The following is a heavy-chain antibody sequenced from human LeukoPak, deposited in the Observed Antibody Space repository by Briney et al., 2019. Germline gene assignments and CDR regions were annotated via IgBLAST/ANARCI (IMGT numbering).Heavy chain of an antibody. D-gene: IGHD3-10*01. V-gene: IGHV3-48*01. Sequence: GGSLRLSCSASGFLFNDYSMNWVRQAPGKGREWISYIGIDSGNTHYADSVRGRFVISADRATNSVYLHMTRLRVDDTAVYYCARDFRFAFDNWGQGTLVTVSS. CDR3: ARDFRFAFDN. CDR1: GFLFNDYS. CDR2: IGIDSGNT. J-gene: IGHJ4*02.